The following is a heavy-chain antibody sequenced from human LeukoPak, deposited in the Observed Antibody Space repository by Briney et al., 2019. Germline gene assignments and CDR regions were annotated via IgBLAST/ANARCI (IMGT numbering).Heavy chain of an antibody. D-gene: IGHD6-13*01. CDR3: AKEGYSSSLDF. J-gene: IGHJ4*02. Sequence: GGSLRLSCAASGFAFSKYEMNWVRQVPGGRLEWISYISDSGSLIYYADSVRGRFTISRDNAKNSVYLQMNSLRADDTALYYCAKEGYSSSLDFWGQGTLVTVSS. V-gene: IGHV3-48*03. CDR2: ISDSGSLI. CDR1: GFAFSKYE.